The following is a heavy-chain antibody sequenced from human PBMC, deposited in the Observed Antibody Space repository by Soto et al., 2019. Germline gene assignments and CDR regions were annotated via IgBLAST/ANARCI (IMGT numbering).Heavy chain of an antibody. CDR3: ARAAYSSLWPLSH. CDR1: AYNISSYH. Sequence: ASVQVSCKASAYNISSYHIIWVRQGAGQGLEWMGWMDPHRGHADSVQNFRGRVTMTTNISSNTAYRELSGLRSDDTGVYYCARAAYSSLWPLSHWAQAIRVT. J-gene: IGHJ4*02. V-gene: IGHV1-8*01. D-gene: IGHD2-21*01. CDR2: MDPHRGHA.